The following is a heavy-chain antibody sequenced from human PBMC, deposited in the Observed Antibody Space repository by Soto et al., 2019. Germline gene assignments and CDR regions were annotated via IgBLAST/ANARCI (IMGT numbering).Heavy chain of an antibody. V-gene: IGHV3-21*01. CDR2: ISSSSSYI. CDR3: ARTHRLRLAEYFQH. Sequence: PGGSLRLSCAASGFTFSSYSMNWVRQAPWKGLEWVSSISSSSSYIYYADSVKGRFTISRDNAKNSLYLQMNSLRAEDTAVYYCARTHRLRLAEYFQHWGQGTLVTVSS. J-gene: IGHJ1*01. D-gene: IGHD5-12*01. CDR1: GFTFSSYS.